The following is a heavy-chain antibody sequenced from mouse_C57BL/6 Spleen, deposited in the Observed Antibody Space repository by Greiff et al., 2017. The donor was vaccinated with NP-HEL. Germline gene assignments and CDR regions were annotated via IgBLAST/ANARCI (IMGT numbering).Heavy chain of an antibody. V-gene: IGHV1-76*01. Sequence: VHLVESGAELVRPGASVKLSCKASGYTFTDYYINWVKQRPGQGLEWIARIYPGSGNTYYNEKFKGKATLTAEKSSSTAYMQLSSLTSEDSAVYFCARSHGYAMDYWGQGTSVTVSS. CDR3: ARSHGYAMDY. J-gene: IGHJ4*01. CDR2: IYPGSGNT. CDR1: GYTFTDYY.